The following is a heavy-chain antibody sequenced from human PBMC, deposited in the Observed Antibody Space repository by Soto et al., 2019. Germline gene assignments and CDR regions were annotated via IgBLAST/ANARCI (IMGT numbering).Heavy chain of an antibody. D-gene: IGHD5-18*01. CDR2: IYHSGSN. Sequence: SETLSLTCTVSGGSFSSNNWSSWVRQPPGKGLEWIGEIYHSGSNNYNPSLKSRVTISVDKYKNQFSLKLSSVTAADTAVYYCARVTQLSFIEYWGQGTLVTVS. V-gene: IGHV4-4*02. CDR1: GGSFSSNNW. CDR3: ARVTQLSFIEY. J-gene: IGHJ4*02.